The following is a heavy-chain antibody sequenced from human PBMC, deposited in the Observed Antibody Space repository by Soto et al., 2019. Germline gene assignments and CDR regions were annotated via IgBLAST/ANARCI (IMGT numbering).Heavy chain of an antibody. CDR1: GGSMSNYY. CDR3: ARTGNRGYGYVYGTEYYYSMDL. V-gene: IGHV4-59*01. D-gene: IGHD5-18*01. J-gene: IGHJ6*02. CDR2: SYYSGSS. Sequence: SETLSLTCSVSGGSMSNYYLSWIRQPPGTGLEWIGYSYYSGSSDYNPSLKSRVTISVDTSKNQFSLKLNSVTAADTAVYFCARTGNRGYGYVYGTEYYYSMDLWGPGTTVTVSS.